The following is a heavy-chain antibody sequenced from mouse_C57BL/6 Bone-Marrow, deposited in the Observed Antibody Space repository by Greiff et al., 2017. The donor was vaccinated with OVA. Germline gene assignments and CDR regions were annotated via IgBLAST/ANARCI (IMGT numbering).Heavy chain of an antibody. D-gene: IGHD1-1*01. V-gene: IGHV3-1*01. CDR1: GYSITSGYD. CDR3: ARERRFYYFDY. Sequence: EVQLVESGPGMVKPSQSLSLTCTVTGYSITSGYDWHWIRHFPGNKLEWMGYISYSGSTNYNPSLKSRISITHDTSKHHFFLKLNSVTTEDTATYYCARERRFYYFDYWGQGTTLTVSS. CDR2: ISYSGST. J-gene: IGHJ2*01.